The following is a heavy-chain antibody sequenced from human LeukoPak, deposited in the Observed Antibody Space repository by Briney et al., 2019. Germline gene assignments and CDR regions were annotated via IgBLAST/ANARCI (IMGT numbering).Heavy chain of an antibody. J-gene: IGHJ5*02. Sequence: GGSLRLSCAASGFTFSSYEMNWVRQAPGKGLEWVSYISSSGSTIYYADSVKGRFTISRDNSKNTVYLQMDSLRAEDTALYYCAKDQGSSSYVRWFDPWGQGTLVTVSS. V-gene: IGHV3-48*03. CDR2: ISSSGSTI. D-gene: IGHD6-13*01. CDR3: AKDQGSSSYVRWFDP. CDR1: GFTFSSYE.